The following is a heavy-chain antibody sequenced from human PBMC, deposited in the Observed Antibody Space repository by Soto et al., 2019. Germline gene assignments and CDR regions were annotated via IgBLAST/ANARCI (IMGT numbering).Heavy chain of an antibody. Sequence: GESLKISCKGSGYSFTSYWIGWVRHMPVKGLEWMGIIYPGDSDTRYSPSFQGQVTISADKSISTAYLQWSSLKASDTAMYYCARLGGYCSRGSCYRRRYNWFDPWGQGTLVTV. CDR2: IYPGDSDT. D-gene: IGHD2-15*01. J-gene: IGHJ5*02. V-gene: IGHV5-51*01. CDR1: GYSFTSYW. CDR3: ARLGGYCSRGSCYRRRYNWFDP.